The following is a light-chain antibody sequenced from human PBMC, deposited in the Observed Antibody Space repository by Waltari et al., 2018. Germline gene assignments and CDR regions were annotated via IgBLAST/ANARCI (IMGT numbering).Light chain of an antibody. V-gene: IGLV2-11*01. CDR3: CSYAGSFTWV. J-gene: IGLJ3*02. Sequence: QSALTQPRSVSGSPGQSVTISCTGASSDVGSYNFVSWYQQHPGKAPKLLIYGVNNRPSGVPDRFSGSESGNRASLTISGLQAEDEADYYCCSYAGSFTWVFGGGTKLTVV. CDR2: GVN. CDR1: SSDVGSYNF.